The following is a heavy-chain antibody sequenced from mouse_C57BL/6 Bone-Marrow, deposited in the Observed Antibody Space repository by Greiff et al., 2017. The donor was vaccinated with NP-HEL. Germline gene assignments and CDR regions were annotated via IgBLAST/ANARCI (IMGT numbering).Heavy chain of an antibody. CDR3: ARRGQLRLRNFDV. CDR2: IYPRSGNT. V-gene: IGHV1-81*01. CDR1: GYTFTSYG. Sequence: QVHVKQSGAELARPGASVKLSCKASGYTFTSYGISWVKQRTGQGLEWIGEIYPRSGNTYYNEKFKGKATLTADKSSSTAYMELRSLTSEDSAVYFCARRGQLRLRNFDVWGTGTTVTVSS. J-gene: IGHJ1*03. D-gene: IGHD3-2*02.